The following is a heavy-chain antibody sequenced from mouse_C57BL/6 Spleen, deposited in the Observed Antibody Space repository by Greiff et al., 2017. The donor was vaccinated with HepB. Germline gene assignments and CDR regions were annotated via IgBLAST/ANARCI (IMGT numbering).Heavy chain of an antibody. Sequence: EVQLEESGGGLVQPGGSMKLSCVASGFTFSNYWMNWVRQSPEKGLEWVAQIRLKSDNYATHYAESVKGRFTISRDDSKSSVYLQMNNLKAEDTGIYYCTSVNYSYYYAMDYWGQGTSVTVSS. CDR3: TSVNYSYYYAMDY. D-gene: IGHD2-1*01. CDR2: IRLKSDNYAT. V-gene: IGHV6-3*01. CDR1: GFTFSNYW. J-gene: IGHJ4*01.